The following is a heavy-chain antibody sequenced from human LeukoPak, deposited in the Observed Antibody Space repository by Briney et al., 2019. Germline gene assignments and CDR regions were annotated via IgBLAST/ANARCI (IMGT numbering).Heavy chain of an antibody. D-gene: IGHD2-2*01. Sequence: GGSLRLSCAASGFTFSSYGMHWVRQAPGKGLEWVAFIRYDGSNKYYADSVKGRFTISRDNSKNTLYLQMNSLRAEDTAVYYCAKVPYIVVVPAAHYFDYWGQGTLVTVSS. CDR2: IRYDGSNK. CDR1: GFTFSSYG. J-gene: IGHJ4*02. CDR3: AKVPYIVVVPAAHYFDY. V-gene: IGHV3-30*02.